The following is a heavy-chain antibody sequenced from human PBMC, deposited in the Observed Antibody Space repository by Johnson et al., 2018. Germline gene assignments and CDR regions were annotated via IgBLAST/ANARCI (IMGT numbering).Heavy chain of an antibody. V-gene: IGHV3-23*04. D-gene: IGHD4-17*01. CDR1: GFTFSSYA. Sequence: EVQLVESGGGLVQPGGSLRLSCAASGFTFSSYAMSWVRQAPGKGLEWVSAISGSGGSTYYADSVQGRFTISRDNSKNTRYLQMNSLRAEDTAVYYGARARMPYGDYLENFKHWGQGTLVTVCS. J-gene: IGHJ1*01. CDR3: ARARMPYGDYLENFKH. CDR2: ISGSGGST.